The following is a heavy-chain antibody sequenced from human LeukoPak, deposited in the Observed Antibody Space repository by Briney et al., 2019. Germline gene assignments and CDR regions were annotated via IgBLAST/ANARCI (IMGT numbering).Heavy chain of an antibody. CDR2: IYYSGST. CDR1: GGSISSYY. D-gene: IGHD3-9*01. V-gene: IGHV4-59*01. J-gene: IGHJ3*02. Sequence: KPSETLSLTCTVSGGSISSYYWSWIRQPPGKGLEWIGYIYYSGSTNYNPSLKSRVTISVDTSKNQFSLKLGSVTAADTAVYYCARIRYFDWSPDAFDIWGQGTMVTVSS. CDR3: ARIRYFDWSPDAFDI.